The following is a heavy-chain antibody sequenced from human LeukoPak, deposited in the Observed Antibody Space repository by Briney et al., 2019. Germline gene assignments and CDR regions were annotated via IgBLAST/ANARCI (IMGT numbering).Heavy chain of an antibody. D-gene: IGHD1-26*01. J-gene: IGHJ4*02. CDR3: ARSGIVGATRLFDY. Sequence: NPSETLSLTCTVSGGSISSYYWSWIRQPPGKGLEWIGYIYYSGSTNYNPSLKSRVTISVDTSKNQFSLKLSSVTAADTAVYYCARSGIVGATRLFDYWGQGTLVTVSS. CDR2: IYYSGST. CDR1: GGSISSYY. V-gene: IGHV4-59*08.